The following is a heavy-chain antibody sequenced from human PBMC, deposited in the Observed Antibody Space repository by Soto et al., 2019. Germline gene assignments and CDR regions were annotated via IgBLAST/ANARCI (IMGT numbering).Heavy chain of an antibody. V-gene: IGHV3-30*18. CDR3: AKDRLPGYSSGWYYYYYGMDV. J-gene: IGHJ6*02. D-gene: IGHD6-19*01. CDR2: ISYDGSNK. CDR1: VFTFSSYG. Sequence: PWWSLRLSCSASVFTFSSYGMHWVRQAPGKGLEWVAVISYDGSNKYYADSVKGRFTISRDNSKNTLYLQMNSLRAEDTAVYYCAKDRLPGYSSGWYYYYYGMDVWGQGTAVTVSS.